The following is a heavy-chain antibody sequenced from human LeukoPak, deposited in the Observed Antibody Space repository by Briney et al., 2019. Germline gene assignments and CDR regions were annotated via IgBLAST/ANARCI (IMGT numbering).Heavy chain of an antibody. CDR3: ARDVHGDYGSGWFDP. Sequence: SVKVPCKTSGGTFNNSAISWVRQDPGQGLEWLGGIMPLFVTAGYAQKFQGTVTITQDESTRTVYLELTSLTSDDTAVYYCARDVHGDYGSGWFDPWGQGTLVSVSS. CDR2: IMPLFVTA. CDR1: GGTFNNSA. V-gene: IGHV1-69*13. D-gene: IGHD4-17*01. J-gene: IGHJ5*02.